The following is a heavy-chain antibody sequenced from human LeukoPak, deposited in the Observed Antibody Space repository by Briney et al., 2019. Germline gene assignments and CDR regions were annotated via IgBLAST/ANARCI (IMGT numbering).Heavy chain of an antibody. J-gene: IGHJ5*02. CDR2: IYYSGST. V-gene: IGHV4-39*01. CDR3: ARLDYGDWGSFDP. Sequence: PSETLSLTCTVSGGSISSSGYYWGWIRQPPGKGLEWIGSIYYSGSTYYNPSLKSRVTISVDTSKNQFSLKLSSVTAADTAVYYCARLDYGDWGSFDPWGQGTLVTVSS. D-gene: IGHD4-17*01. CDR1: GGSISSSGYY.